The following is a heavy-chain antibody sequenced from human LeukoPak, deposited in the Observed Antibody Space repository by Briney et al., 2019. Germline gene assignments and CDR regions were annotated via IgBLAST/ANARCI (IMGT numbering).Heavy chain of an antibody. CDR3: AKDGPLVGPYYFDY. D-gene: IGHD1-26*01. V-gene: IGHV3-23*01. Sequence: GVSLRLSCAASGFTFTSYAMNWVRQAPGKGLEWVSAISGSGVSTYYADSVKGRFTISRDNSKNMLYLQMNSLRAEDTAVYYCAKDGPLVGPYYFDYWGQGTLVTVSS. J-gene: IGHJ4*02. CDR1: GFTFTSYA. CDR2: ISGSGVST.